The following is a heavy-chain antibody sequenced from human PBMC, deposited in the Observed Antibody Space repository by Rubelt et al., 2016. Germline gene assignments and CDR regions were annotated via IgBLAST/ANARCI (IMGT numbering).Heavy chain of an antibody. CDR2: IKQDGSEK. Sequence: VQPGGSLRLSCAASGFTFTNYYMSWFRQAPGKGLEWLANIKQDGSEKYYADSVKGRFTISRDSSNNTVYLHMNSLRAEDTAVYYCTRDRRRFSPNGYFDYWGQGTLVTVSA. J-gene: IGHJ4*02. D-gene: IGHD3-16*01. CDR1: GFTFTNYY. V-gene: IGHV3-7*01. CDR3: TRDRRRFSPNGYFDY.